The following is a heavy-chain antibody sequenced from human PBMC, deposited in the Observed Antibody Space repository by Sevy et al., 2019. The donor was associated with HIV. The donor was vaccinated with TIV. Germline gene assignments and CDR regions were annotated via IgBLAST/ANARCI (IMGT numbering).Heavy chain of an antibody. Sequence: GESLKISCAASGFTFSSYAMSWVRQAPGKGLEWVSAISGSGGSTYYADSVKGRFTISRDNSKNTLYLQMNSLRAEDTAVYYCATERVYYYDSSGYSNDAFDIWGQGTMVTVSS. J-gene: IGHJ3*02. CDR1: GFTFSSYA. CDR2: ISGSGGST. D-gene: IGHD3-22*01. CDR3: ATERVYYYDSSGYSNDAFDI. V-gene: IGHV3-23*01.